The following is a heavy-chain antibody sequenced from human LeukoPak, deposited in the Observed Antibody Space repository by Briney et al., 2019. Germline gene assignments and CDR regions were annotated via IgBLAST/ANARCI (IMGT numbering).Heavy chain of an antibody. CDR2: ITDSGGST. CDR1: GFTLSSYA. Sequence: GGSLRLSCAASGFTLSSYAMSWVRQAPGEGLEWVSAITDSGGSTYYSDSVKGRFTISRDNSKNTLYLQMNTQRAEDTAIYYCAKGSSGSRPYYFDYWGQGTLVTVSS. CDR3: AKGSSGSRPYYFDY. D-gene: IGHD3-22*01. V-gene: IGHV3-23*01. J-gene: IGHJ4*02.